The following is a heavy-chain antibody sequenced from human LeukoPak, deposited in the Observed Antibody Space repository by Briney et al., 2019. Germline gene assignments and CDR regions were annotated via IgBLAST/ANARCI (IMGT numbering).Heavy chain of an antibody. V-gene: IGHV3-23*01. CDR3: GKGRWLRWDDNAYYFDY. CDR2: ISGGGGPT. J-gene: IGHJ4*02. CDR1: GFTFNNYA. D-gene: IGHD5-12*01. Sequence: GGSLRLSCAASGFTFNNYAMTWVRQAPGEGLEWVSAISGGGGPTHYADSVKGRFTISRDNSKNTLYLQMNSLRAEDTAVYYWGKGRWLRWDDNAYYFDYWVQGTLVTVYS.